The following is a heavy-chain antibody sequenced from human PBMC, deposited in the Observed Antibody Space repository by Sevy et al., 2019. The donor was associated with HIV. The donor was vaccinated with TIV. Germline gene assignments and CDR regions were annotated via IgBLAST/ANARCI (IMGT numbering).Heavy chain of an antibody. Sequence: SETLSLTCTVSGGSISSYYWSWIRQPPGKGLEWIGYIYYSGSTNYNPSLKSRVTISVDTSKNQFSLKLSSVTAADTAVYYCAGGRGSGSYYITVEEYYFDYWGQGTLVTVSS. J-gene: IGHJ4*02. CDR1: GGSISSYY. V-gene: IGHV4-59*01. CDR3: AGGRGSGSYYITVEEYYFDY. D-gene: IGHD3-10*01. CDR2: IYYSGST.